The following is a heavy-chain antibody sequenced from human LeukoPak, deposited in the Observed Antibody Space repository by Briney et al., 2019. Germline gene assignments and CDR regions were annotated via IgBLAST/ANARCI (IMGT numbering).Heavy chain of an antibody. D-gene: IGHD2-2*01. CDR1: GYIFTNYW. CDR2: IYPGDSET. J-gene: IGHJ4*02. Sequence: GESLKISCTGSGYIFTNYWIAWVRQMPGKRLEWMGIIYPGDSETTYSPSFQGQVTISADKSITTTNLQWSSLKASDTAMYYCARGRGYCSSSSCYDFDYWGQGTLVTVPS. V-gene: IGHV5-51*01. CDR3: ARGRGYCSSSSCYDFDY.